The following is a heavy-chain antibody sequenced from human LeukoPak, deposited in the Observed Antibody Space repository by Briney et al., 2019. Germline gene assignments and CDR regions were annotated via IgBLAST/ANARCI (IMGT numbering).Heavy chain of an antibody. V-gene: IGHV1-2*04. J-gene: IGHJ6*02. CDR2: INPNSGGT. CDR1: GYTFTGYY. CDR3: ARDVGDGYNSGYYYGMDV. Sequence: ASVKVSCKASGYTFTGYYMHWVRQAPGQGLEWMGWINPNSGGTNYAQKFQGWVTMTRDTSISTAYMELSRLRSDDTAVYYCARDVGDGYNSGYYYGMDVWGQGTTVTVFS. D-gene: IGHD5-24*01.